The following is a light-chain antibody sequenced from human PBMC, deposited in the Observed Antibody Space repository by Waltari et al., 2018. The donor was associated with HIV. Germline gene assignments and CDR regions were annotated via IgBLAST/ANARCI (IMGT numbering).Light chain of an antibody. CDR2: QDS. CDR3: QAWDSGTWV. Sequence: SYELTQPPSVSVSPGQTASITCSGDKLGDNYACWYQQKPGQSPVLVIYQDSKRPSGFPERFSGSNSGNTATLTIRGTQAMDEADYYCQAWDSGTWVFGGGTKLTVL. J-gene: IGLJ3*02. CDR1: KLGDNY. V-gene: IGLV3-1*01.